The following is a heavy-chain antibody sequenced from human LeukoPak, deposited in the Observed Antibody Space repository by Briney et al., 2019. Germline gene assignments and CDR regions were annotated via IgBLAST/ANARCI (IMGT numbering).Heavy chain of an antibody. Sequence: SETLSLTCAVYGGSFSGYYWSWIRQPPGKGLEWIGEINHSGSTNYNPSLKSRVTMSVDTSKNQFSLKLTSVTAADSAVYYCARQPNSGDYFFDYWGQGTLVTVSS. CDR2: INHSGST. CDR1: GGSFSGYY. D-gene: IGHD2-21*01. V-gene: IGHV4-34*01. CDR3: ARQPNSGDYFFDY. J-gene: IGHJ4*02.